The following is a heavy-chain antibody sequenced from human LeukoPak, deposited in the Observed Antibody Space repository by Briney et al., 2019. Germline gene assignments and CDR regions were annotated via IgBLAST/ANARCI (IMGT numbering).Heavy chain of an antibody. J-gene: IGHJ4*02. CDR3: AKILVVVPAEHYFDY. CDR2: IRYDGSNK. D-gene: IGHD2-2*01. Sequence: GGSLRLSCAASGFTFSSYGMHWVRQAPGKGLEWVAFIRYDGSNKYYADSVKGRSTISRDNSKNTLYLQMNSLRAEDTAVYYCAKILVVVPAEHYFDYWGQGTLVTVSS. CDR1: GFTFSSYG. V-gene: IGHV3-30*02.